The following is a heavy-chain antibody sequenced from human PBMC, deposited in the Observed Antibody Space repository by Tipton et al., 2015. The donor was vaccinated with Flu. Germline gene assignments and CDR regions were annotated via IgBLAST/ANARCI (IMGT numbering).Heavy chain of an antibody. V-gene: IGHV3-23*01. CDR3: VKYSGASGPLDY. D-gene: IGHD6-6*01. J-gene: IGHJ4*02. Sequence: SLRLSCAASGFTFSTYPMGWVRQAPGKGLEWVSSVSGLSLSTNYADSVKGRFNISRDNSQNTLYLHMGSLRAEDTAVYYCVKYSGASGPLDYWGQGTLVTVS. CDR2: VSGLSLST. CDR1: GFTFSTYP.